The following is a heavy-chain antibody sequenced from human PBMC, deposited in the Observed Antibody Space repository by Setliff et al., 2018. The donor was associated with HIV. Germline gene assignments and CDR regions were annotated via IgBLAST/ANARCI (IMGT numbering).Heavy chain of an antibody. CDR1: GGSIRSDNYY. J-gene: IGHJ5*02. V-gene: IGHV4-39*01. CDR3: ARSMRYFYDTSGFSWFDP. D-gene: IGHD3-22*01. CDR2: IHHTGGT. Sequence: SETLSLTCRVSGGSIRSDNYYWAWIRQPPGKRLEWIASIHHTGGTYYNPSLKSRVTISVDTSKDQFSLKLRSLTATEPAIYHCARSMRYFYDTSGFSWFDPWGQGTQVTVSS.